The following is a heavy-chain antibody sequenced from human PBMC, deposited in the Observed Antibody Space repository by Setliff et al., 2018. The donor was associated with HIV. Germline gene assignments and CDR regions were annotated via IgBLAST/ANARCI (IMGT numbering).Heavy chain of an antibody. Sequence: PGGSLRLSCVASGFTFSDHYMNWIRQAPGKGLEWVSYINNNGDTTYYADSVKGRFTISRDNAKNSLYLQMTNLRVEDTAVYYCARGSPQGWNRPRDMDVWGKGTTITVSS. J-gene: IGHJ6*03. CDR1: GFTFSDHY. V-gene: IGHV3-11*04. D-gene: IGHD1-1*01. CDR3: ARGSPQGWNRPRDMDV. CDR2: INNNGDTT.